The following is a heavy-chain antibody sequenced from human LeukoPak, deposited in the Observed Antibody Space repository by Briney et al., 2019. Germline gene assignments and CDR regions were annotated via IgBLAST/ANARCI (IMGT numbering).Heavy chain of an antibody. CDR2: IIPIFGTA. J-gene: IGHJ2*01. CDR3: ARGFYGDVRYFDL. Sequence: GASVKVSCKASGGTFSSYAISWVRLAPGQGLEWMGGIIPIFGTANCAQKFQGRVTITADESTSTAYMELSSLRSEDTAVYYCARGFYGDVRYFDLWGRGTLVTVSS. V-gene: IGHV1-69*13. CDR1: GGTFSSYA. D-gene: IGHD3-10*01.